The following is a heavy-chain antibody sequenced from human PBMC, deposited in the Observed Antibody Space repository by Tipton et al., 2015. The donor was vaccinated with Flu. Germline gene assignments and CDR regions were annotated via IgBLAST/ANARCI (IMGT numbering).Heavy chain of an antibody. V-gene: IGHV4-39*01. J-gene: IGHJ3*02. Sequence: TLSLTCTVSGGSISSYSYHWGWVRQPPGKGLEWIGNMYYSRNTYYNPSLKSRVTISADTSKNQFSLNLSSVTAADTALYYCARAGPEVWFNMGAFDMWGQGTMVTVSS. D-gene: IGHD3-10*01. CDR1: GGSISSYSYH. CDR3: ARAGPEVWFNMGAFDM. CDR2: MYYSRNT.